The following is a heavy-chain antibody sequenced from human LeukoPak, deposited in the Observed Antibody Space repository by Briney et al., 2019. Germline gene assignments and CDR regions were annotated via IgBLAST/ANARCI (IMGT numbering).Heavy chain of an antibody. Sequence: PSETLSLTCAVYGGSFSGYFWSWIRQPPGKGLERIGEINHSGSTNYNPSLKSRVTISVDTSKNQFSLKLSSVTAADTAVYYCARAGYCSSTSCRTYGYWGQGTLVTVSS. V-gene: IGHV4-34*01. J-gene: IGHJ4*02. CDR3: ARAGYCSSTSCRTYGY. CDR1: GGSFSGYF. D-gene: IGHD2-2*03. CDR2: INHSGST.